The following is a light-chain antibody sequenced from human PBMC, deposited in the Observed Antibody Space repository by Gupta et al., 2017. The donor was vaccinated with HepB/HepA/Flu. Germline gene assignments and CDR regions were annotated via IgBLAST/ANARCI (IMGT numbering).Light chain of an antibody. CDR1: QSVSNNY. CDR3: QRYGTSQT. V-gene: IGKV3-20*01. J-gene: IGKJ1*01. CDR2: GAS. Sequence: EIVLTQSPGTLSLSPGERATLSCRASQSVSNNYLAWYQQKPGQAPRLIIYGASSSATGIPDRFSGRGYGKDFTLTSSIREPEDCAVYYVQRYGTSQTFGPGTKVEIK.